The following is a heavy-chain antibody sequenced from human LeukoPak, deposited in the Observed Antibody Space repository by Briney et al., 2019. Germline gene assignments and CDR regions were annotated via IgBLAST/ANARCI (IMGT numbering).Heavy chain of an antibody. CDR1: GFTFSSYG. D-gene: IGHD2-21*02. CDR3: AKDRVVVTATLDY. J-gene: IGHJ4*02. V-gene: IGHV3-30*18. Sequence: PGRSLRLSCAASGFTFSSYGMHWVRQAPGKGLEWVAVISYDGSNKYYADSVKGRFTISRDNSKNTLYLQMNSLRAEDTAVYYCAKDRVVVTATLDYWGQGTLVTVSS. CDR2: ISYDGSNK.